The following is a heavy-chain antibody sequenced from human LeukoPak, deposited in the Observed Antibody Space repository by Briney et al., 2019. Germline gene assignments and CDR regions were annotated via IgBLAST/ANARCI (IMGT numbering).Heavy chain of an antibody. D-gene: IGHD4-17*01. J-gene: IGHJ4*02. V-gene: IGHV4-38-2*02. CDR3: ARGTVTKGLDY. Sequence: SETLSLTCTVSGYSISSGYYWGWIRQPPGKGLEWTGSIDHSGSTNYNPSLKSRVTISVDTSKNQFSLKLSSVTAADTAVYYCARGTVTKGLDYWGQGTLVTVSS. CDR2: IDHSGST. CDR1: GYSISSGYY.